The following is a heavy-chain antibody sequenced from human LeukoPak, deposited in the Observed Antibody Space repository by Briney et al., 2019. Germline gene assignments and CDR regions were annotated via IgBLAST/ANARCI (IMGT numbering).Heavy chain of an antibody. Sequence: PGGSLRLSCAASGFTFSSYSMNWVRQAPGKGLEWVSYISSSSSTIYYADSVKGRFTISRDNAKNSLYLQMNSLRAEDTAVYYCARDTTYGSGTYSFDYWGQGTLVTVSS. D-gene: IGHD3-10*01. J-gene: IGHJ4*02. CDR2: ISSSSSTI. V-gene: IGHV3-48*04. CDR1: GFTFSSYS. CDR3: ARDTTYGSGTYSFDY.